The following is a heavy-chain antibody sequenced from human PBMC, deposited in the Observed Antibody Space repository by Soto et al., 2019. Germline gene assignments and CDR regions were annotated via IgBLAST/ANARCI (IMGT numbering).Heavy chain of an antibody. Sequence: QVQLVQSGAEVKKPGASVKVSCKASGYTFTSYGISWVRQAPGQGLEWMGWISAYNGNTNYAQKLQGRVTMTTDTSTSTAYMELRSLRSDDTAVYYCVRGLVKSGSSSWPNNWFDPWGQGTLVTVSS. V-gene: IGHV1-18*01. CDR1: GYTFTSYG. D-gene: IGHD6-13*01. J-gene: IGHJ5*02. CDR2: ISAYNGNT. CDR3: VRGLVKSGSSSWPNNWFDP.